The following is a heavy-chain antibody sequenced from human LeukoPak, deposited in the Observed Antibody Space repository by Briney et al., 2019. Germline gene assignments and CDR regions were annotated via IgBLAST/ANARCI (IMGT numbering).Heavy chain of an antibody. CDR2: INPNSGGT. D-gene: IGHD2-8*01. CDR3: ARDMLGGFFDY. V-gene: IGHV1-2*06. Sequence: ASVKVSCKASGYTFTGYYMHWVRQAPGQGLEWMGRINPNSGGTNYAQKFQGRVTMTRDTSISTAYMELSSLRSEDTAVYYCARDMLGGFFDYWGQGTLVTVSS. CDR1: GYTFTGYY. J-gene: IGHJ4*02.